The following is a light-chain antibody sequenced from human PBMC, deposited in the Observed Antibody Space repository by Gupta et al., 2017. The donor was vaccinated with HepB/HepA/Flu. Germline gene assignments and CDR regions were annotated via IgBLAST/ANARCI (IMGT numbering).Light chain of an antibody. J-gene: IGLJ1*01. CDR2: DNN. Sequence: QSVLTQPPSVSAAPGQTVTISCSGSSSNIGNNYVSWYQQLPGTAPKLLIYDNNKRPAGIPDRFTGSKSGTSATLGITGLQTGDEADYYGGTWDSSLSAYVFGTGTKVTV. CDR3: GTWDSSLSAYV. V-gene: IGLV1-51*01. CDR1: SSNIGNNY.